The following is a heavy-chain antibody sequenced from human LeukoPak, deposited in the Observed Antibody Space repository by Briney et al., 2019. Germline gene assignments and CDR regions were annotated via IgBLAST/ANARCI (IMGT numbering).Heavy chain of an antibody. Sequence: SVKLSCKASGGSFSDYSISWVRQAPGQGLEWMGRIIAILDTAHYAQKFQGRFTITADKSTTTVYMELSSLRSDDTAVYYCVRSGYDYDWFDPWGQGTVVTVSS. CDR1: GGSFSDYS. J-gene: IGHJ5*02. CDR2: IIAILDTA. CDR3: VRSGYDYDWFDP. D-gene: IGHD5-12*01. V-gene: IGHV1-69*08.